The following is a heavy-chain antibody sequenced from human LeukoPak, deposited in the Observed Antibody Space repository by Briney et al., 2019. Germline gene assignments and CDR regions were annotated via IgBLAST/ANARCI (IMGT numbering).Heavy chain of an antibody. V-gene: IGHV3-74*01. J-gene: IGHJ6*02. D-gene: IGHD2-2*01. CDR2: INSDGSGT. CDR3: AKDSDCSSTSCYVEMDV. CDR1: GFTFNSYW. Sequence: GGSLRLSCAASGFTFNSYWMHWVRQAPGKGLVWVSRINSDGSGTSDADFVKGRFTISRDNSKNTLYLQMNSLRAEDTAMYYCAKDSDCSSTSCYVEMDVWGQGTTVTVSS.